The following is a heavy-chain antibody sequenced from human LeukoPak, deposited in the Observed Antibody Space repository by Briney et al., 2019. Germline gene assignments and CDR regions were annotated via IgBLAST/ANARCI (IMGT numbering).Heavy chain of an antibody. CDR2: INHSGST. J-gene: IGHJ3*02. D-gene: IGHD2-2*01. Sequence: SETLSLTCAVYGGSFSGYYWSWIRQPPGKGLEWIGEINHSGSTNYNPSLKSRVTISVDTSKNQFSLKLSSVTAADTAVYYRARAYCSSTSCYFSAFDIWGQGTMVTVSS. V-gene: IGHV4-34*01. CDR1: GGSFSGYY. CDR3: ARAYCSSTSCYFSAFDI.